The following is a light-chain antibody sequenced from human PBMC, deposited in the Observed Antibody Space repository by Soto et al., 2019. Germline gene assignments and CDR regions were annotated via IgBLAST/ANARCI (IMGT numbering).Light chain of an antibody. J-gene: IGKJ1*01. V-gene: IGKV3-20*01. Sequence: EIVLTQSPATLSLSPGERATISCRASQSVSSYLAWYQQKPGQAPRLLIYGASTRATGVPDRFSGSGSVTDFTLTISRLEPEDFAVYYCQQYGSSSWTFGQGTKVDIK. CDR3: QQYGSSSWT. CDR1: QSVSSY. CDR2: GAS.